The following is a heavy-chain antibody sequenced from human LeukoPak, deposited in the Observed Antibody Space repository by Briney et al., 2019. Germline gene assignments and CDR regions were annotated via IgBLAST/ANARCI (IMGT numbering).Heavy chain of an antibody. J-gene: IGHJ4*02. CDR1: GGSISSGDYY. Sequence: SETLSLTCTVSGGSISSGDYYWSWIRQPPGKGLEWIGYIYYSGSTYYNPSLKSRVTISVDTSKNQFSLKLSSVTAADTAVYYCAREPRTTVTTDYWGQGTLVTVSP. CDR3: AREPRTTVTTDY. V-gene: IGHV4-30-4*01. CDR2: IYYSGST. D-gene: IGHD4-17*01.